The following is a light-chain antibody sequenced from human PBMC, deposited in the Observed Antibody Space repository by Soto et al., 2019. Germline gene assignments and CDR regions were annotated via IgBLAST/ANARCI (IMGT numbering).Light chain of an antibody. CDR2: DAS. J-gene: IGKJ2*01. CDR1: QSVSSY. CDR3: QQRSNWPRT. Sequence: EIVLTQSPAPLSLSPGERATLSCRASQSVSSYLGWYQQKPGQAPRLLIYDASNRATGIPARFSGSGSGTDFTLTISSLEPEDVAVYYCQQRSNWPRTCGQGTKLEIK. V-gene: IGKV3-11*01.